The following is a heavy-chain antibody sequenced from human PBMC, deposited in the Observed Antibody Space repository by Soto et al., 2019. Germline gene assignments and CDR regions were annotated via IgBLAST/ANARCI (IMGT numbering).Heavy chain of an antibody. Sequence: GGSLRLSCAASGFTFDDYAMHWVRQAPGKGLEWVSGISWNSGSIGYADSVKGRFTISRDKAKNSLYLQMNSLRAEDTALYYCAKSPGYSSSSDYWGQGTLVTVSS. D-gene: IGHD6-6*01. CDR1: GFTFDDYA. J-gene: IGHJ4*02. CDR2: ISWNSGSI. CDR3: AKSPGYSSSSDY. V-gene: IGHV3-9*01.